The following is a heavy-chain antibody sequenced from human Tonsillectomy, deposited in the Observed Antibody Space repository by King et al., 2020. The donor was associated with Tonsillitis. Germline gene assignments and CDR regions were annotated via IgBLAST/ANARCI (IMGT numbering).Heavy chain of an antibody. V-gene: IGHV4-39*06. CDR3: ARGLVTPADYYYGMDV. CDR2: IYYSGST. Sequence: QLQESGPGLVKPSETLSLTCTVSGCSISSSSYYWGWIRQPPGKGLEWIGSIYYSGSTYYNPSLKSRVTISVNTSKNKFPRKFRSVTAADTAVYYCARGLVTPADYYYGMDVWGQGTTVTVSS. J-gene: IGHJ6*02. CDR1: GCSISSSSYY. D-gene: IGHD4-11*01.